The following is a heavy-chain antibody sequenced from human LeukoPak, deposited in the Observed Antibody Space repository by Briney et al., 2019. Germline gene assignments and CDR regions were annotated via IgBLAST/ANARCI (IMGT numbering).Heavy chain of an antibody. J-gene: IGHJ5*02. CDR1: GGSISSGGYY. Sequence: SETLSLTCTVSGGSISSGGYYWSWIRQHPGKGLEWIGYIYYSGSTYYNPSLKSRVTISVDTSKNQFSRKLSSVTAADTAVYYCASSFGGVTMFDPWGQGTLVTVSS. CDR2: IYYSGST. D-gene: IGHD3-16*01. V-gene: IGHV4-31*03. CDR3: ASSFGGVTMFDP.